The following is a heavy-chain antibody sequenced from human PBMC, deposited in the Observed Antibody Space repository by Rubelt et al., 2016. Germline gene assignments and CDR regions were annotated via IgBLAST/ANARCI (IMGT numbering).Heavy chain of an antibody. CDR2: INTVTGNP. D-gene: IGHD5-24*01. J-gene: IGHJ4*02. CDR3: ARDAATIQLDY. Sequence: GQGLEWMGYINTVTGNPTYAQDFTGRFVFSLDTSVSTAFLQISRLKAEDTAVYYCARDAATIQLDYWGQGALVTVSA. V-gene: IGHV7-4-1*02.